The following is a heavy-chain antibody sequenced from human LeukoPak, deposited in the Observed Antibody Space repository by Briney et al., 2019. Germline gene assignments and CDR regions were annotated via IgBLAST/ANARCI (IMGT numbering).Heavy chain of an antibody. J-gene: IGHJ6*03. CDR3: AKRGGTESFYYFYYMDV. Sequence: GSLGLSCAASGFTFSSYDMTWVRQTPGKGLGWVALISRSGGTTYYADSVKGRFTISRDNSKNTLYLQMNSLRAEDTAEYYCAKRGGTESFYYFYYMDVWGKGTTVTVSS. CDR1: GFTFSSYD. D-gene: IGHD2-15*01. CDR2: ISRSGGTT. V-gene: IGHV3-23*01.